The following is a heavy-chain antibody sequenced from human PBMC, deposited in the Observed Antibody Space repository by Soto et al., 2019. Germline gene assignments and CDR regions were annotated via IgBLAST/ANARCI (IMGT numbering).Heavy chain of an antibody. Sequence: PSQTLSLSCAISGGSVSSNTAAWNWIRSSPSRGLEWLGRTYYRSNWRHDYAVSVKSRITVNPDTSKNHFSLQLNSVTPDDTAVYYCARGVAGSGFDLWGEGTPATVSS. J-gene: IGHJ4*02. V-gene: IGHV6-1*01. CDR2: TYYRSNWRH. CDR1: GGSVSSNTAA. D-gene: IGHD6-19*01. CDR3: ARGVAGSGFDL.